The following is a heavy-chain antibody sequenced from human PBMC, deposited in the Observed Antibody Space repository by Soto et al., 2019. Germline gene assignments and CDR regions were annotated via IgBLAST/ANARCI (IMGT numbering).Heavy chain of an antibody. J-gene: IGHJ3*02. CDR2: IYSGGST. Sequence: EVQLVESGGGLIQPGGSLRLSCAASGLTVSSNYMSWVRQAPGKGLEWVSVIYSGGSTYYADSVKGRFTISRDNSKNTLYLQMNSLRAEDTAVYYCATSGYSYGFSHAFDIWGQGTMVTVSS. D-gene: IGHD5-18*01. V-gene: IGHV3-53*01. CDR3: ATSGYSYGFSHAFDI. CDR1: GLTVSSNY.